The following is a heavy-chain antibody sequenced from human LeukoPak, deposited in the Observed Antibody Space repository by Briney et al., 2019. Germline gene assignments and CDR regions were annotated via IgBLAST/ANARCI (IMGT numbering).Heavy chain of an antibody. CDR3: AKDLRGRYSSFGSAAFDI. Sequence: GGSLRLSCAASGFTFSSYAMSWVRQAPGKGLEWVSAISGSGGSTYYADSVKGRFTISRDNSKNTLYLQMNSLRAEDTAVYYCAKDLRGRYSSFGSAAFDIWGQGTMVTVSS. V-gene: IGHV3-23*01. J-gene: IGHJ3*02. CDR2: ISGSGGST. CDR1: GFTFSSYA. D-gene: IGHD6-13*01.